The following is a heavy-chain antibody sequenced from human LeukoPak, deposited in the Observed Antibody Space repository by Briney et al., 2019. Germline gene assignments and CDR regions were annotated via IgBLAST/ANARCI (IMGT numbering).Heavy chain of an antibody. CDR3: AGLGSTVEGRIDP. Sequence: ASVKVSCKASGYFFSGYHAHWVRQAPGQGLDWMGRIYIDSGDTNYAQKFQGRVTMTRDASISTAYMELSSLTSDDTAVYYCAGLGSTVEGRIDPWGQGTPVTVSS. D-gene: IGHD5/OR15-5a*01. J-gene: IGHJ5*02. CDR2: IYIDSGDT. V-gene: IGHV1-2*02. CDR1: GYFFSGYH.